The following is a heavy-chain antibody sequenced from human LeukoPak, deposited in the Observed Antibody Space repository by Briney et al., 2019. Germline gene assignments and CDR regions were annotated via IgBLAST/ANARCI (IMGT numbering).Heavy chain of an antibody. Sequence: MPSETLSLTCTVSGGSISSSSYYWGWIRQPPGKGLEWIGSIYYSGSTNHNPSLKSRVTISVDTSKNQFSLELSSVTAADTAVYYCASSTYNWNARGRFDPWGQGTLVTVSS. J-gene: IGHJ5*02. CDR2: IYYSGST. D-gene: IGHD1-1*01. CDR3: ASSTYNWNARGRFDP. CDR1: GGSISSSSYY. V-gene: IGHV4-39*07.